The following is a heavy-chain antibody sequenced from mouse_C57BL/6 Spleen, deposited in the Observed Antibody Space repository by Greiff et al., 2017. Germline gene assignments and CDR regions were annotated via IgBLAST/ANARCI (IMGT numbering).Heavy chain of an antibody. CDR2: INPGSGGT. D-gene: IGHD2-1*01. Sequence: VQLQESGAELVRPGISVKVSCKASGYAFTNYLIEWVKQRPGQGLEWIGVINPGSGGTNYNEKFKGKATLTADKSSSTAYMQLSSLTSEDSAVYFCARRYYGTTGAMDYWGQGTSGTVSS. J-gene: IGHJ4*01. CDR1: GYAFTNYL. V-gene: IGHV1-54*01. CDR3: ARRYYGTTGAMDY.